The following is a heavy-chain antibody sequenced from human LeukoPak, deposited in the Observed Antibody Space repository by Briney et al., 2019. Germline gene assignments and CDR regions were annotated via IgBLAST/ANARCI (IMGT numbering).Heavy chain of an antibody. CDR3: ARTLRGYSGYDTGLDGSYYYYYYMDV. CDR2: IIPIFGTA. CDR1: GGTFSSYA. V-gene: IGHV1-69*13. J-gene: IGHJ6*03. D-gene: IGHD5-12*01. Sequence: VASVKVSCKASGGTFSSYAISWVRQAPGQGLEWMGGIIPIFGTANYAQKFQGRVTITADESTSTAYMELSSLRSEDTAVYYCARTLRGYSGYDTGLDGSYYYYYYMDVWGKGTTVTVSS.